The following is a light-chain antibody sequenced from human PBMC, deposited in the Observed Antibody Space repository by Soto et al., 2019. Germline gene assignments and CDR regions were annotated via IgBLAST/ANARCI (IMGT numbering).Light chain of an antibody. CDR3: AAWDDSLNGV. J-gene: IGLJ1*01. CDR1: RPNIGSNS. CDR2: TNN. V-gene: IGLV1-44*01. Sequence: QSVLTQPPSASGTPGQRVTISCSGSRPNIGSNSVNWYQHLPGTAPKLLIYTNNQRPSGVPDRFSGSKSGTSASLAISGLRSEDEADYYCAAWDDSLNGVFGTGTKLTVL.